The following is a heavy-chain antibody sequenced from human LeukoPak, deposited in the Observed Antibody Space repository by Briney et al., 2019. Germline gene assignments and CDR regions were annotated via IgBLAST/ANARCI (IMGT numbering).Heavy chain of an antibody. V-gene: IGHV1-18*01. D-gene: IGHD2-2*02. CDR1: GYTFTSYG. CDR2: ISAYNGNT. J-gene: IGHJ5*02. CDR3: ARFIVVVPAAIYNWFDP. Sequence: GASVKVSCKASGYTFTSYGISWVRQAPGQGLEWMGWISAYNGNTNYAQKLQGRVTMTTDTSTSTAYMELRSLRSDYTAVYYCARFIVVVPAAIYNWFDPWGQGTLVTVSS.